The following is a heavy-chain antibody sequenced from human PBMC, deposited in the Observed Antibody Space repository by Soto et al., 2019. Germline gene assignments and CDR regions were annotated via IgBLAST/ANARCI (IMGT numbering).Heavy chain of an antibody. CDR2: ISSTTNYI. V-gene: IGHV3-21*04. CDR1: GFAFDVHS. D-gene: IGHD3-9*01. J-gene: IGHJ4*02. CDR3: AKGSQDVVTGYLYFDY. Sequence: GGSLRLSCEASGFAFDVHSMNWVRQAPGKGLEWVSSISSTTNYIYYGDSMKGRFTISRDNAKNTLYLQMNSLGAEDTALYYCAKGSQDVVTGYLYFDYWGQGTLVTVSS.